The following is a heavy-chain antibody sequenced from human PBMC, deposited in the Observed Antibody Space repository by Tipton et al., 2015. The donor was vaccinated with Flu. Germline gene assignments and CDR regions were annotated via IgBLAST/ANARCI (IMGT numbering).Heavy chain of an antibody. CDR1: GYSISSGYY. V-gene: IGHV4-38-2*02. CDR3: ARLSYYDVDLKNFYFDY. Sequence: TLSLTCTVSGYSISSGYYWGWIRQPPGKGLEWVGNIYHSGSTYYNPSLKSRVTISVDTSKRQFSLMLKSVTAADTAVYFCARLSYYDVDLKNFYFDYWGQGALVTVSS. CDR2: IYHSGST. D-gene: IGHD3-10*02. J-gene: IGHJ4*02.